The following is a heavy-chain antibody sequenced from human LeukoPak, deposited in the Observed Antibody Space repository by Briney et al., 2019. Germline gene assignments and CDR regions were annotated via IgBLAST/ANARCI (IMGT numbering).Heavy chain of an antibody. CDR1: GYTFTGYY. J-gene: IGHJ4*02. CDR2: INPNSGGT. D-gene: IGHD1-26*01. Sequence: ASAKVSCKASGYTFTGYYMHWVRQAPGQGLEWMGWINPNSGGTNYAQKFQGRVTMTEDTSTDIAYMEMSSLRSEDTAVYYCATGRTWWDLLNYWGQGTLVTVSS. CDR3: ATGRTWWDLLNY. V-gene: IGHV1-2*02.